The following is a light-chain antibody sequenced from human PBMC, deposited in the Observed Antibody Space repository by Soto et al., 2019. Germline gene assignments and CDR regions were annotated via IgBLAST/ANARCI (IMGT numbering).Light chain of an antibody. CDR3: QRRSNWPLT. CDR2: DAS. CDR1: QSVSSY. V-gene: IGKV3-11*01. Sequence: EIVLTTSPATLSLSPGERATLSCRASQSVSSYLAWYQQKPGQAPRLLIYDASNRATGIPARFSGSGSGTDFILTISSREPEDFAVYYCQRRSNWPLTFGGGTKVEIK. J-gene: IGKJ4*01.